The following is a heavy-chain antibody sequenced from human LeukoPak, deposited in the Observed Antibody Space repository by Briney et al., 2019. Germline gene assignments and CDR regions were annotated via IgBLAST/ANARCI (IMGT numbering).Heavy chain of an antibody. Sequence: SETLSLTCTVSGGSISSDYWSWIRQPPGKGLEWIGYIYYSGSTNYNPSLKSRVTISVDTSKNQYSLKLSSVTAADTAVYYCATEGYYTSYFDYWGQGTLVTVSS. CDR3: ATEGYYTSYFDY. J-gene: IGHJ4*02. D-gene: IGHD3-3*01. CDR2: IYYSGST. CDR1: GGSISSDY. V-gene: IGHV4-59*08.